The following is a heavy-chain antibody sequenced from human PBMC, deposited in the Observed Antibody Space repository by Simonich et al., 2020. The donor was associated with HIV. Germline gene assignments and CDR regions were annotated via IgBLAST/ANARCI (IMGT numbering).Heavy chain of an antibody. CDR1: GWSFSGYY. V-gene: IGHV4-34*01. Sequence: QVQLQQWGAGLLKPSETLSLTCAVYGWSFSGYYWSWIRQPPGKGLEWIGKINHSGSTNYNPSLKSRVTISVDTSKNQFSLKLSSVTAADTAVYYCARGFYQRLYYFDYWGQGTLVTVSS. J-gene: IGHJ4*02. D-gene: IGHD2-2*01. CDR2: INHSGST. CDR3: ARGFYQRLYYFDY.